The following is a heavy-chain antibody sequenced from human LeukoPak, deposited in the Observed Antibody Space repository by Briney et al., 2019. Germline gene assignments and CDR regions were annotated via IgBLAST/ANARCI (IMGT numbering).Heavy chain of an antibody. CDR1: GGSISSYY. J-gene: IGHJ5*02. V-gene: IGHV4-4*07. D-gene: IGHD2-15*01. CDR2: IYTSGST. CDR3: ARGLVYCSGGSCYEDYNWFDP. Sequence: PSGTLSLTCTVSGGSISSYYWSWIRQPAGKGLEWIGRIYTSGSTNYNPSLKSRVTMSVDTSKNQFSLKLSSVTAADTAVYYCARGLVYCSGGSCYEDYNWFDPWGQGTLVTVSS.